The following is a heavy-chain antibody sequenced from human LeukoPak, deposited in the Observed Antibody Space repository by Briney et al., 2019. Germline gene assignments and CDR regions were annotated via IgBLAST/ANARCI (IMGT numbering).Heavy chain of an antibody. CDR2: ISTSSSYI. CDR3: ARDRWLQSQRYFDY. Sequence: PGGSLRLSCAASGFTFSTFAMIWVRQPPGKGLEWVSSISTSSSYIYYADSVKGRFTISRDNAKNSLYVQMDSLRAEDTAVYYCARDRWLQSQRYFDYWGQGILVTVSS. J-gene: IGHJ4*02. V-gene: IGHV3-21*01. D-gene: IGHD5-24*01. CDR1: GFTFSTFA.